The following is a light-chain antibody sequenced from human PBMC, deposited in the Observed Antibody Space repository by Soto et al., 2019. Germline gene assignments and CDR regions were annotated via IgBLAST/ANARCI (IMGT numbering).Light chain of an antibody. J-gene: IGKJ1*01. CDR2: TAS. V-gene: IGKV1-27*01. CDR3: QKYDSVPWS. CDR1: QGIGKN. Sequence: DIQMTQSPSSLSTSVGDTVTITCRASQGIGKNLAWSQQKPGKVPKVLIYTASTLHSGVPSRFSGSGSGTDFTLTINSLQPEDVATYFCQKYDSVPWSFGQGTRVEI.